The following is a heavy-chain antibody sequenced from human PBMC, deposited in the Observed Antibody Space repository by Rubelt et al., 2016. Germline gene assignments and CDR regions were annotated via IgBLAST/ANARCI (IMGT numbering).Heavy chain of an antibody. D-gene: IGHD3-3*01. Sequence: QITLKESGPTLVEPTQTLTLTCTFSGFSLSTSGVGVGWIRQPPGKALEWLALIYWDDDKRYSPSLKSRLTFTKDTSKTLVFVKMTNMAPVEKATYYWAPTIFGVVYLRHPAFDIGGKGTMATVSS. CDR3: APTIFGVVYLRHPAFDI. CDR1: GFSLSTSGVG. CDR2: IYWDDDK. V-gene: IGHV2-5*02. J-gene: IGHJ3*02.